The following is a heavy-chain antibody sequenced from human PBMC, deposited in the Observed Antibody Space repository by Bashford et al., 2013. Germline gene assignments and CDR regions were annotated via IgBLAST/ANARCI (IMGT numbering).Heavy chain of an antibody. CDR3: ARGLGVGNTRNVFDI. CDR1: GGTFSSYA. V-gene: IGHV1-69*06. J-gene: IGHJ3*02. Sequence: SVKVSCKASGGTFSSYAISWVRQAPGQGLEWMGSIIPIFGTANYAQNFQGRVTITADKSTSTAYMELGSLRSEDTAVYFCARGLGVGNTRNVFDIWGQGTQVTVSS. CDR2: IIPIFGTA. D-gene: IGHD2-21*01.